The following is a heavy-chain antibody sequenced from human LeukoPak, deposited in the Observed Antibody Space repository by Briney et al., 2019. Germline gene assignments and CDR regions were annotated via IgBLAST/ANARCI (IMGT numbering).Heavy chain of an antibody. J-gene: IGHJ4*02. CDR1: GFTFNTYG. Sequence: QPRRSLRLSCAASGFTFNTYGMHWVRQAPGKGLEWVAIISYDGSNNYYADSVKGRFTISRDNSKNTLYLQMNSLRGEDTAVYYCAKDQGAYDPEYYFDYWGQGTLVTVSS. CDR3: AKDQGAYDPEYYFDY. V-gene: IGHV3-30*18. D-gene: IGHD5-12*01. CDR2: ISYDGSNN.